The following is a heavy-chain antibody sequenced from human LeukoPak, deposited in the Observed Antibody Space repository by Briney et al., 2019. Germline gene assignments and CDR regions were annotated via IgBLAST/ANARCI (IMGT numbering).Heavy chain of an antibody. V-gene: IGHV4-34*01. CDR2: NNHSGST. Sequence: SETLSLTCAVYGGSFSGYYWSWIRQPPGKGLEWIGENNHSGSTNYNPSLKSRVTISVDTSKNQFSLKLSSVTAADTAVYYCASGQAALYWGQGTLDTVSS. CDR3: ASGQAALY. D-gene: IGHD6-6*01. CDR1: GGSFSGYY. J-gene: IGHJ4*02.